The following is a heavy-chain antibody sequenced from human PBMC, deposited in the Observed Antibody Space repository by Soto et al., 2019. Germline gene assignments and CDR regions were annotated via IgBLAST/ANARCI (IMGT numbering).Heavy chain of an antibody. Sequence: GSLRLSCAASGFTFIDSPMHWVRQAYGKGLEWVGRIRNKTNNYATAYAASVKGRFTISRDDSKNTAYLQLNSLKTEDTAVYYGTSHSPEDMIRKWGQGTLVTVSS. CDR1: GFTFIDSP. J-gene: IGHJ4*02. CDR2: IRNKTNNYAT. CDR3: TSHSPEDMIRK. D-gene: IGHD2-15*01. V-gene: IGHV3-73*01.